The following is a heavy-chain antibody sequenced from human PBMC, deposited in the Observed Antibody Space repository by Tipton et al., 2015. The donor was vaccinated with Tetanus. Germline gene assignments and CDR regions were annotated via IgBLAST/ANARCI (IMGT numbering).Heavy chain of an antibody. CDR2: INHSGST. D-gene: IGHD3-9*01. Sequence: TLSLTCAVYGGSFSGYYWSWIRQPPGKGLEWIGEINHSGSTNYNPSLKSRVTISVDTSKNQFSLRLSSVTAADTAVYYCAVWLYYDILTGLGRNYWGQGTLVTVSS. V-gene: IGHV4-34*01. J-gene: IGHJ4*02. CDR3: AVWLYYDILTGLGRNY. CDR1: GGSFSGYY.